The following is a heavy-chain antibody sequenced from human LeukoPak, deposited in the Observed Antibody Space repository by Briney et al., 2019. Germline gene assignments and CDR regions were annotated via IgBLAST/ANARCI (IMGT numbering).Heavy chain of an antibody. CDR2: IYYSGST. Sequence: SETLSLTCAAYGGSFSGYYWSWIRQPPGKGLEWIGYIYYSGSTNYNPSLKSRVTISVDTSKNQFSLKLSSVTAADTAVYYCASQYCSGGSCPQYNWFDPWGQGTLVTVSS. V-gene: IGHV4-59*01. J-gene: IGHJ5*02. D-gene: IGHD2-15*01. CDR1: GGSFSGYY. CDR3: ASQYCSGGSCPQYNWFDP.